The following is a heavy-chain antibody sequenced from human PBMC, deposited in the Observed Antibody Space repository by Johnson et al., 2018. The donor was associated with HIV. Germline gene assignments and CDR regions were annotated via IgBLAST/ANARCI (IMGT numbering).Heavy chain of an antibody. CDR1: GFTVSSNY. CDR2: IYSGGTT. V-gene: IGHV3-53*01. CDR3: ATGPEGAFDI. J-gene: IGHJ3*02. D-gene: IGHD1-14*01. Sequence: VHLVESGGGVVQPGRSLRLSCAASGFTVSSNYMSWVRQAPGKGLEWVSVIYSGGTTYHADSVKGRFTISRDNSKNKLYLQMNSLRAEDTAVYYCATGPEGAFDIWGQGTMVTVSS.